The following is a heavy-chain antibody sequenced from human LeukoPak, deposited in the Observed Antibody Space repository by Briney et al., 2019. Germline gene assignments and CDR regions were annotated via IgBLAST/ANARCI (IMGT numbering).Heavy chain of an antibody. CDR2: ISSSSSTI. V-gene: IGHV3-48*01. CDR1: GFTFSTYS. CDR3: ARDSDITGRHGPDYGMDV. Sequence: GGSLRLSCATSGFTFSTYSMNWVRQAPGKGLEGVSYISSSSSTIYYADSVKGRFTISRDNAKNSLHLQMNSLRAEDTAVYYCARDSDITGRHGPDYGMDVWGQGTTVTVSS. D-gene: IGHD1-20*01. J-gene: IGHJ6*02.